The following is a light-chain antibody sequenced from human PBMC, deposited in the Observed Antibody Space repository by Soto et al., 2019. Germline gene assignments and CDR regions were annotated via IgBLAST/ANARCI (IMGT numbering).Light chain of an antibody. Sequence: QAVVTQEASLSVSPGTTVTLTCGLSSGSVSANYYPSWYQQTPGQAPRTLIYNTNTRSSGVPDRFSGSILGNKAALTITGPQADDESDYYCVLYMGSGIWVFGGGTKLTVL. J-gene: IGLJ3*02. CDR3: VLYMGSGIWV. CDR2: NTN. V-gene: IGLV8-61*01. CDR1: SGSVSANYY.